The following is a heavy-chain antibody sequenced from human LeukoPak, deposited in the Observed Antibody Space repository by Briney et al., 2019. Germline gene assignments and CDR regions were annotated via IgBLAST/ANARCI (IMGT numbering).Heavy chain of an antibody. Sequence: PGRSLGLLCVVSGFPLRSLCMIWVSQAPGKGLEGGSAISGSWSNTFYADSVKRRFTVSRDIYKHRLYGEMDTLIGGGRAGKYWAKDRTGATGAESCNPWGEGTLVTVSS. CDR2: ISGSWSNT. CDR1: GFPLRSLC. D-gene: IGHD1-1*01. V-gene: IGHV3-23*01. CDR3: AKDRTGATGAESCNP. J-gene: IGHJ5*02.